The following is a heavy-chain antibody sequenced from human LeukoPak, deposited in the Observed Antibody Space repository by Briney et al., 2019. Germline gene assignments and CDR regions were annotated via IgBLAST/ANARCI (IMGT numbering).Heavy chain of an antibody. Sequence: TSETLSLTCTVSGGSISSGDYYWSWIRQPPGKGLEWIGYIYYSGSTYYNPSLKSRVTISVDTSENQFSLKLSSVTAADTAVYYCARDRGSGYDFDYWGQGTLVTVSS. CDR2: IYYSGST. CDR3: ARDRGSGYDFDY. J-gene: IGHJ4*02. V-gene: IGHV4-30-4*01. D-gene: IGHD5-12*01. CDR1: GGSISSGDYY.